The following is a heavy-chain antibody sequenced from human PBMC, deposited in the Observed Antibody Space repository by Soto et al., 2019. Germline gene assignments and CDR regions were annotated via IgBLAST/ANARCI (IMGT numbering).Heavy chain of an antibody. CDR1: GGSVSSGSYY. V-gene: IGHV4-61*01. CDR2: IYYSGST. Sequence: SETLSLTCTVSGGSVSSGSYYWSWIRQPPGKGLEWIGYIYYSGSTNYNPSLKSRVTISVDTSKNQFSLKLSSVTAADTAVYYCARGHPPYDSSGYYFDYWGQGTLVTAPQ. D-gene: IGHD3-22*01. J-gene: IGHJ4*02. CDR3: ARGHPPYDSSGYYFDY.